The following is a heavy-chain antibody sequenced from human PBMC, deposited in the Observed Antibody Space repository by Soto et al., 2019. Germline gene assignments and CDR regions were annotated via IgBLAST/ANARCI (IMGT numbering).Heavy chain of an antibody. CDR1: GGSISSSSYY. CDR2: IYYSGST. V-gene: IGHV4-39*01. Sequence: QLQLQESGPGLVKPSETLSLTCTVSGGSISSSSYYWGWIRQPPGKGLECIGSIYYSGSTSYNPSLKSRVTISVDTPNTPFSPKLRSVTAAATAVYYCARHIRGNSCMDVWGQGTTVTVSS. CDR3: ARHIRGNSCMDV. D-gene: IGHD2-21*01. J-gene: IGHJ6*02.